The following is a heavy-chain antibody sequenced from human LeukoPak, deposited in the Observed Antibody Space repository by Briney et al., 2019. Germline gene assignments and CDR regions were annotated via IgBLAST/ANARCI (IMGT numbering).Heavy chain of an antibody. CDR2: AYYRSKWYN. CDR3: ARYPAPHSGSTYYYYYGMDV. Sequence: SQTLSLTCAISGDSVSSNSAAWNWIRQSPSRGLEWLGRAYYRSKWYNDYAVSVKSRITINPDTSKNQFSLQLNSVTPEDTAVYYCARYPAPHSGSTYYYYYGMDVWGQGTTVTVSS. J-gene: IGHJ6*02. D-gene: IGHD3-10*01. CDR1: GDSVSSNSAA. V-gene: IGHV6-1*01.